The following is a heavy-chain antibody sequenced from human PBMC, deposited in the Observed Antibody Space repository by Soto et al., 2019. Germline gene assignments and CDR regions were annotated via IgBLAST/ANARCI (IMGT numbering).Heavy chain of an antibody. CDR2: IWYDGSKK. V-gene: IGHV3-33*01. D-gene: IGHD3-22*01. CDR1: GFTFTSYG. Sequence: QVQLVESGGGVVQPGRSLRLSCAASGFTFTSYGIHWVRQAPGKGLEWVAVIWYDGSKKYYTDFVKGLFTISRDNSKNTLYLQMNSLRDEDSDVYYCARDADTSSHYAKFDYWGQGTLGTVAS. CDR3: ARDADTSSHYAKFDY. J-gene: IGHJ4*02.